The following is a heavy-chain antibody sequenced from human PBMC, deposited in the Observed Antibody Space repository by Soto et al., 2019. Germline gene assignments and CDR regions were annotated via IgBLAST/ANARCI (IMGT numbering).Heavy chain of an antibody. D-gene: IGHD3-22*01. CDR1: GFTFSSYA. V-gene: IGHV3-23*01. CDR2: ISGSGGST. J-gene: IGHJ4*02. CDR3: AKNHADNYYDSSGHFDY. Sequence: EVQLLESGGGLVQPGGSLRLSCAASGFTFSSYAMSWVRQAPGKGLEWVSAISGSGGSTYYADSVKGRFTISRDNSKNTLYLQMNSQRAEDTAVYYCAKNHADNYYDSSGHFDYWGQGTLVNVSS.